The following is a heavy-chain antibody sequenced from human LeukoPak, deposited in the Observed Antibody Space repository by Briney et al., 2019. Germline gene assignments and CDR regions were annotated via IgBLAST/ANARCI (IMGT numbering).Heavy chain of an antibody. CDR2: INHSGST. CDR1: GFTFSSYG. Sequence: PGGSLRLSCAASGFTFSSYGMHWVRQPPGKGLEWIGEINHSGSTNYNPSLKSRVTISVDTSKNQFSLKLSSVTAADTAVYYCAAYYFDSSTKGQNWGQGTLVTVSS. CDR3: AAYYFDSSTKGQN. D-gene: IGHD3-22*01. V-gene: IGHV4-34*08. J-gene: IGHJ4*02.